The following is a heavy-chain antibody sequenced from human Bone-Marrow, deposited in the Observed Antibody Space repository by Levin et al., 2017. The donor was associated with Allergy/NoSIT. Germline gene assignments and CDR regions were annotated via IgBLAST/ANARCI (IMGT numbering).Heavy chain of an antibody. CDR1: GFTFGNFA. CDR2: ISSDENNR. J-gene: IGHJ4*02. Sequence: PGESLKISCAASGFTFGNFAMHWVRQAPGKGLEWVAGISSDENNRYYADSVKGRFTISRDNSKDTLYLQMNSLRSEDTAVYYCASGTTGSISALFDYWGQGILVTVSS. D-gene: IGHD1-1*01. CDR3: ASGTTGSISALFDY. V-gene: IGHV3-30-3*01.